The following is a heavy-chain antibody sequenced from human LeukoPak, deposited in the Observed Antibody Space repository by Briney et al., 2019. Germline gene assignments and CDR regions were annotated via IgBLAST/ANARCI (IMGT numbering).Heavy chain of an antibody. D-gene: IGHD6-19*01. J-gene: IGHJ4*02. Sequence: GGSLRLSCAASGLTFSRYWMHWVRQAPGKGLVWVSRVNSDGSTTDYADSVRGRFTISRDNAKNSLYLQMNSLRAEDTAVYYCARDPGCEACIAVAGTLDYWGQGTLVTVSS. V-gene: IGHV3-74*01. CDR2: VNSDGSTT. CDR3: ARDPGCEACIAVAGTLDY. CDR1: GLTFSRYW.